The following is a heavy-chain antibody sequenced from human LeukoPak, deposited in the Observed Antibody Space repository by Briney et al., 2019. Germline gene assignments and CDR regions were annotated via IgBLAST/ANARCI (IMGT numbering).Heavy chain of an antibody. J-gene: IGHJ4*02. V-gene: IGHV1-2*02. D-gene: IGHD2-2*02. CDR2: FNPNSGGT. CDR1: GYTFTGYY. Sequence: ASVKVSCKASGYTFTGYYMYWVRQAPGQGLEWMGWFNPNSGGTNYAQKFQGRVTMTRDTSISTAYMELSRLRSDDTAVYYCARDADIVVVPAAILDYWGQGTLVTVSS. CDR3: ARDADIVVVPAAILDY.